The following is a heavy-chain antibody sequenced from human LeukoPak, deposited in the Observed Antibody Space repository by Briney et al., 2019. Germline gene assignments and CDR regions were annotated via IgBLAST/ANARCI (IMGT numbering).Heavy chain of an antibody. CDR1: GGSISSGSYY. CDR2: IYTSGST. D-gene: IGHD3-16*02. J-gene: IGHJ4*02. Sequence: PSETLSLTCTASGGSISSGSYYWSWIRQPAGKGLEWIGRIYTSGSTNYNPSLKSRVTISVDTSKNQFSLKLSSVTAADTAVYYCAGGRYDYVWGSYRFDYWGQGTLVTVSS. CDR3: AGGRYDYVWGSYRFDY. V-gene: IGHV4-61*02.